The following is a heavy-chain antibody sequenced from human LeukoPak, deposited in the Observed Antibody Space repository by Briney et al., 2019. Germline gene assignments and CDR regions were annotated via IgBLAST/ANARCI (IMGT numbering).Heavy chain of an antibody. Sequence: GASVKASCKASGYTFTSYGISWVRQAPGQGLEWMGWISAYNGNTNYAQKLQGRVTMTTDTSTSTAYMELRSLRSDDTAVYYCARDLKPYCSGGSCYSGYWGQGTLVTVSS. CDR3: ARDLKPYCSGGSCYSGY. J-gene: IGHJ4*02. CDR2: ISAYNGNT. CDR1: GYTFTSYG. V-gene: IGHV1-18*01. D-gene: IGHD2-15*01.